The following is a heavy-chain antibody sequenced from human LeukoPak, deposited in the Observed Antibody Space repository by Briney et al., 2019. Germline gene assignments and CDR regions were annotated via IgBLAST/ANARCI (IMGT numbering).Heavy chain of an antibody. J-gene: IGHJ3*02. CDR1: XXTGXX. Sequence: XXTGXXMHWVRQAPGQXLEWMGWINPKSGGTNYAQKFQGRVTMTRDTSISTAYMELSRLRSDDTAVHYCARPAGVSSSWYPDAFDIWGQGTMVTVSS. D-gene: IGHD6-13*01. V-gene: IGHV1-2*02. CDR3: ARPAGVSSSWYPDAFDI. CDR2: INPKSGGT.